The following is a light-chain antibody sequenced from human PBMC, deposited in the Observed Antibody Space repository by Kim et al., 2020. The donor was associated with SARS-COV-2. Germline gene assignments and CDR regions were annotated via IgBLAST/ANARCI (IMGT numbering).Light chain of an antibody. CDR1: GIGSKG. CDR3: QVWETFSDHPV. Sequence: APGKTAKITCGGNGIGSKGVHWYQRRPGQAPVLVIYYDDGRPARIPERFSGSNSGNTATLTISRVEAGDEADYYCQVWETFSDHPVFGGGTQLTVL. V-gene: IGLV3-21*01. CDR2: YDD. J-gene: IGLJ3*02.